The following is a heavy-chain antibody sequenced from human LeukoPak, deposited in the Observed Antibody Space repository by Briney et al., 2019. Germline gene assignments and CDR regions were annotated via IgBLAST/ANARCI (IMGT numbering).Heavy chain of an antibody. J-gene: IGHJ4*02. CDR1: GYTFRRYF. CDR2: IDTDTGNP. D-gene: IGHD1-1*01. Sequence: ASVKVSCKASGYTFRRYFMNWVRQAPGQGLKWMGNIDTDTGNPKYAPGFTGHFVFSLDTSVSTAYLQINSLRAEDTAVYYCARGTPTPGVDYWGQGTQVTVSS. V-gene: IGHV7-4-1*02. CDR3: ARGTPTPGVDY.